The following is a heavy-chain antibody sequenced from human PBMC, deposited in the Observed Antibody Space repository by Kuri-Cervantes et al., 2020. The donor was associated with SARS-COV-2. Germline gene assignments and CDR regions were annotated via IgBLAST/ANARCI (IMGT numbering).Heavy chain of an antibody. D-gene: IGHD4-11*01. J-gene: IGHJ2*01. CDR1: GGSISSSSYY. CDR3: ARDRDPYSNPAYFDL. Sequence: ESLKISCTVSGGSISSSSYYWGWIRQPPGKGLEWIGSIYYSGSTYYNPSLKSRVTISVDTSKNQFSLKLSSVTAADTAVYYCARDRDPYSNPAYFDLWGRGTLVTVSS. V-gene: IGHV4-39*02. CDR2: IYYSGST.